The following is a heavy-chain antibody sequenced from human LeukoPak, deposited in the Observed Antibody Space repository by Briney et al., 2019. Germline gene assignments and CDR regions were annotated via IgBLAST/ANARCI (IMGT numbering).Heavy chain of an antibody. CDR2: ISAYNGNT. CDR3: ARGYMRRGLFDY. V-gene: IGHV1-18*04. Sequence: GASVKVSCKASGYTFTGYYMHWVRQAPGQGLEWMGWISAYNGNTNYAQKLQGRVTMTTDTSTSTAYMELRSLRSDDTAVYYCARGYMRRGLFDYWGQGTLVTVSS. CDR1: GYTFTGYY. D-gene: IGHD3-16*02. J-gene: IGHJ4*02.